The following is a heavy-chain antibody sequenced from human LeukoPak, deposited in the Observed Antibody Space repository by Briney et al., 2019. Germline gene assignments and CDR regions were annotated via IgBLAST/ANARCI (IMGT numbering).Heavy chain of an antibody. Sequence: GGSLRLSCATSGFTFDDFAMHWVRQAPGKGLEWVSGISWKSATIGYAGSIMGRFTVSRDSAKKAPYLQMDSLTTEDTAFYYCVKDRASHYDSRASNAYFDFWGQGTLVTVSS. CDR1: GFTFDDFA. D-gene: IGHD3-22*01. CDR3: VKDRASHYDSRASNAYFDF. V-gene: IGHV3-9*01. J-gene: IGHJ4*02. CDR2: ISWKSATI.